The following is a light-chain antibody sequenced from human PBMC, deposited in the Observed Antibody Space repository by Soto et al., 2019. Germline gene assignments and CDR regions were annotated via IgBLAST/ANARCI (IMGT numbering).Light chain of an antibody. CDR1: QSVSSY. J-gene: IGKJ5*01. V-gene: IGKV3-11*01. CDR3: QQRSNWIT. CDR2: DAS. Sequence: EIVLTQSPATLSLSPGERATLSCRASQSVSSYLAWYQQQPGQAPRLLIYDASDRATGIPARFSGSGSWTDFTLTISSLEPEDCAVYYCQQRSNWITFGQGTRLEIK.